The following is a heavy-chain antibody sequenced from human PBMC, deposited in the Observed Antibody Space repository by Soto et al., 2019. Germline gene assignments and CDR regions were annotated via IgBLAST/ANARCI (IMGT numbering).Heavy chain of an antibody. CDR2: ISYDGSKK. CDR1: GFTFSSYA. V-gene: IGHV3-30-3*01. D-gene: IGHD3-22*01. CDR3: AREHYYDSSGPLRY. J-gene: IGHJ4*02. Sequence: GSLRLSCAASGFTFSSYAMHWVRQPPGKGLEWVAVISYDGSKKYYADSVKGRFTISRDNSKNTLYLQMNSLRADDTAVFYCAREHYYDSSGPLRYWGQGTLVTVSS.